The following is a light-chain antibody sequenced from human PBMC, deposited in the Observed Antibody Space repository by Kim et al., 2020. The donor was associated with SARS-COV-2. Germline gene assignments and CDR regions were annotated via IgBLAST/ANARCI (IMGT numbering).Light chain of an antibody. J-gene: IGLJ2*01. CDR1: ALPKQY. V-gene: IGLV3-25*03. Sequence: SPGQTDRIICSGDALPKQYAYWYQQKPGQAPVVVIYKDSERPSGIPERFSGSSSGTTVTLTISGVQAEDEAAYYCQSADSSGNYVVFGGGTKLTVL. CDR3: QSADSSGNYVV. CDR2: KDS.